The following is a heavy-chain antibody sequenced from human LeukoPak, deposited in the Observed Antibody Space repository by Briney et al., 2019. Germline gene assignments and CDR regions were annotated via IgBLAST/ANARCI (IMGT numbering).Heavy chain of an antibody. D-gene: IGHD1-1*01. V-gene: IGHV3-7*01. CDR1: GFTFSNHW. CDR3: ARAPLHDEGY. Sequence: GGSLRLSCAASGFTFSNHWMSWVRQAPGKGLEWVANIKQDGSEKYYVDSVKGRFTISRDNAKNTLYLQMNSLRAEDTAVYYCARAPLHDEGYWGQGTLVTVSS. CDR2: IKQDGSEK. J-gene: IGHJ4*02.